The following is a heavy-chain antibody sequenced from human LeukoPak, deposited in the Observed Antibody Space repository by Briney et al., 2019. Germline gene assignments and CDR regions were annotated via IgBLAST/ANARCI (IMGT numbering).Heavy chain of an antibody. V-gene: IGHV3-23*01. J-gene: IGHJ4*02. CDR1: GFTFSSYA. Sequence: PGGSLRLSCAASGFTFSSYAMSWVRQAPGKGLEWVSAISGSGGSTYYADSVKGRFTISRDNSKNTLYLQMNSLRAEDTAVYYCAKDLGIHSGYVTYFDYWGQGTLVTVSS. CDR3: AKDLGIHSGYVTYFDY. D-gene: IGHD5-12*01. CDR2: ISGSGGST.